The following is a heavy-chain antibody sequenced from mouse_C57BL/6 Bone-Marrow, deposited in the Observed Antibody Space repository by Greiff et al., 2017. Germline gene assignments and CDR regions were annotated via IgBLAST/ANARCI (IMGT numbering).Heavy chain of an antibody. J-gene: IGHJ2*01. Sequence: VQLQQPGAELVKPGASVKLSCKASGYTFTSYWMQWVKQRPGQGLEWIGEIDPSDSYTNSNQKFKGKATLTVDTSSSTAYMQLSSLTSEDSAVYYCARGRDYDCWGQGTTLTVSS. D-gene: IGHD2-4*01. CDR2: IDPSDSYT. V-gene: IGHV1-50*01. CDR3: ARGRDYDC. CDR1: GYTFTSYW.